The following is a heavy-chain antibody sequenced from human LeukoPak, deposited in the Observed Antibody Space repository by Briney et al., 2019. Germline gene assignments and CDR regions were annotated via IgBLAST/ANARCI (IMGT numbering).Heavy chain of an antibody. Sequence: KSSETLSLTCTVSGYSISSGYYWGWIRQPPGKGLEWIGSIYHSGSTYYNPSLKSRVTISVDTSKSQFSLKLSSVTAADTAVYYCARDVPYYDILTGYYPRPNFDYWGQGTLVTISS. CDR2: IYHSGST. D-gene: IGHD3-9*01. CDR1: GYSISSGYY. J-gene: IGHJ4*02. V-gene: IGHV4-38-2*02. CDR3: ARDVPYYDILTGYYPRPNFDY.